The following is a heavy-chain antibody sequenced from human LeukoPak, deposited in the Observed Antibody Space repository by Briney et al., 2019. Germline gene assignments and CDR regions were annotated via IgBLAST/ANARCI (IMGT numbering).Heavy chain of an antibody. J-gene: IGHJ5*02. D-gene: IGHD5-12*01. CDR2: INPNSGGT. V-gene: IGHV1-2*02. CDR1: GYTLTDYY. Sequence: ASVKVSCKASGYTLTDYYMHWVRQAPGQGLEWVGWINPNSGGTNYAQKFRGRVTMTRDTSISTAYMELSRLRSDDTAVYYCARHASGYDYENNWFDPWGQGTLVTVSS. CDR3: ARHASGYDYENNWFDP.